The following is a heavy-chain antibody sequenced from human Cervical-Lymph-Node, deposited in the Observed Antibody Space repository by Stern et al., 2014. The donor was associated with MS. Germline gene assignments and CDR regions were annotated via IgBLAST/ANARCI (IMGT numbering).Heavy chain of an antibody. CDR2: IIPMFGTI. CDR3: ARDGRGNFFYFDL. CDR1: GGTFTSYA. V-gene: IGHV1-69*01. Sequence: VQLAQSGADIKTPGSSVKLSCKASGGTFTSYAINLVRQAPGQGPAWMGGIIPMFGTINYAQNFQGRVTFSADESTGTAYMELSGLTPEDTAVYYCARDGRGNFFYFDLWGRGTLVTVSS. J-gene: IGHJ2*01. D-gene: IGHD4-23*01.